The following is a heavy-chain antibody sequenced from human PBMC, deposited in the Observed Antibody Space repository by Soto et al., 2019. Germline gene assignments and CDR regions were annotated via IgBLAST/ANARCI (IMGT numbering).Heavy chain of an antibody. CDR3: AGCTVTTDPGYMAV. Sequence: SETLSLTCTVSGGSISSSSYYWGWIRQPPGKGLEWIGSIYYSGSTYYNPSLKSRVTISVDTSKNQFSLKLSSVTAADTAVYYCAGCTVTTDPGYMAVWGKGTTVTVS. J-gene: IGHJ6*03. CDR1: GGSISSSSYY. D-gene: IGHD4-4*01. V-gene: IGHV4-39*01. CDR2: IYYSGST.